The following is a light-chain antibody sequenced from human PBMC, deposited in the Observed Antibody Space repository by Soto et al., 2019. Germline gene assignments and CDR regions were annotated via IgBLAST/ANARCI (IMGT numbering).Light chain of an antibody. CDR1: SSDVGSSNL. CDR3: CSYAGSSTWA. Sequence: QSVLTQPASVSGSPGQSITISCTGTSSDVGSSNLVSWYQQHPGKAPKLMIYEGSKRPSGVSDRFSGSKTGNTASLTISGLQAEDEGDYYCCSYAGSSTWAFGGGTKLTVL. V-gene: IGLV2-23*01. CDR2: EGS. J-gene: IGLJ3*02.